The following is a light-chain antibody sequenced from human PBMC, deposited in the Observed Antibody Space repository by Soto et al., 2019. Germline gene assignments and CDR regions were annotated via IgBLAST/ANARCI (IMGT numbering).Light chain of an antibody. CDR3: QQRSNWPRT. CDR1: QSVSSY. V-gene: IGKV3-11*01. J-gene: IGKJ1*01. Sequence: EIVLTQSPATLSLSPGERATLSCRASQSVSSYLAWYQQKPGQAPRLLIYDASNRATGIPDRFSGSGSGTDFTLTISSLEPEDFAVYFCQQRSNWPRTFGQGTKVDI. CDR2: DAS.